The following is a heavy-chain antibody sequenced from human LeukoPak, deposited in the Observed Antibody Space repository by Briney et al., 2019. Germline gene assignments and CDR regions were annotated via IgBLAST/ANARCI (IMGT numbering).Heavy chain of an antibody. Sequence: GGSLRLSCAASGFTFSSYAMSWVRQAPGKGLEWVSNISGDGRGTYYADSAKGRFTISRDKSKNTLFLQMTSLRVEDTAVYYCAKAVDSGGWLYERGADHWGQGILVTVSS. CDR2: ISGDGRGT. CDR1: GFTFSSYA. V-gene: IGHV3-23*01. D-gene: IGHD6-19*01. CDR3: AKAVDSGGWLYERGADH. J-gene: IGHJ4*02.